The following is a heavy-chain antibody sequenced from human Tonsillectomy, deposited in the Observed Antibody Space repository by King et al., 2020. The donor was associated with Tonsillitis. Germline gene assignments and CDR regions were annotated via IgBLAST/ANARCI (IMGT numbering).Heavy chain of an antibody. CDR2: ISYDGINK. J-gene: IGHJ4*02. D-gene: IGHD3-22*01. CDR1: GFTFSSYA. Sequence: VQLVESGGGVVQPGRSLRLSCAASGFTFSSYAIHWVRQAPGKGLEWVAVISYDGINKYFADSVKGRFTISRDISKNTLYLQMNSLRADDTAVYYCARDPTYYNDSGGYYRRTYFDFWGQGTLVIVSS. V-gene: IGHV3-30*04. CDR3: ARDPTYYNDSGGYYRRTYFDF.